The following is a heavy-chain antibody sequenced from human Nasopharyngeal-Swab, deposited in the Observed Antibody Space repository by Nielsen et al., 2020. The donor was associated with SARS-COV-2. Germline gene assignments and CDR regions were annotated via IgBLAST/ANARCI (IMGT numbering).Heavy chain of an antibody. D-gene: IGHD3-22*01. V-gene: IGHV1-8*01. CDR3: ARLGASSRMGTMIVVALYYFDY. CDR1: GYTFTSYD. J-gene: IGHJ4*02. Sequence: ASVKVSCKASGYTFTSYDINWVRQATGQGLEWMGWMNPNSGNTGYAQKFQGRVTMTRNTSISTAYMELNSLRSEDTAVYYCARLGASSRMGTMIVVALYYFDYWGQGALVTVSS. CDR2: MNPNSGNT.